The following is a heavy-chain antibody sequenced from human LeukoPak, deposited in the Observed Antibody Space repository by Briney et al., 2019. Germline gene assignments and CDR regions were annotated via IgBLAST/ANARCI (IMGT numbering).Heavy chain of an antibody. D-gene: IGHD3-3*01. CDR2: IRFDGSNK. Sequence: GGSLRLSCAASGFTFSSSGMHWVRQAPGKGLEWVAYIRFDGSNKYYADSVKGRFTISRDNSKNTLYLQMNSLRAEDAAVYYCAKDYDFWSGYYSPTRGYFDYWGQGTLVTVSS. CDR1: GFTFSSSG. J-gene: IGHJ4*02. V-gene: IGHV3-30*02. CDR3: AKDYDFWSGYYSPTRGYFDY.